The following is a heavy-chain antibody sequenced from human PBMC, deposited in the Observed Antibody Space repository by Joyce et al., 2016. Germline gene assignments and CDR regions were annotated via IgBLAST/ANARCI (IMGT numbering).Heavy chain of an antibody. CDR3: VGGRGWLFDF. J-gene: IGHJ4*02. Sequence: EVQLVASGGALVQPGGSRRLSCSASGLTLSNYWMNWVRQASGKGLEWVAIIRQDGSDIYYSDSVRGRFTISRDNVKNSVHLQMNSLRDDDTAIYYCVGGRGWLFDFWGQGTLVTVSS. CDR1: GLTLSNYW. D-gene: IGHD6-19*01. CDR2: IRQDGSDI. V-gene: IGHV3-7*01.